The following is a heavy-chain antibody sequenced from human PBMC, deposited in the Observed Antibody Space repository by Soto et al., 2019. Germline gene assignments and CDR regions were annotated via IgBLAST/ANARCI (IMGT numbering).Heavy chain of an antibody. CDR3: ANSRGYCSGGSCYVHWYFDL. CDR1: GGSISSSSYY. CDR2: IYYSGST. J-gene: IGHJ2*01. Sequence: QLQLQESGPGLVKPSETLSLTCTVSGGSISSSSYYWGWIRQPPGKGLEWIGSIYYSGSTYYNPSLKSRVTISVDTSKNQFSLKLSSVTAADTAVYYCANSRGYCSGGSCYVHWYFDLWGRGTLVTVSS. D-gene: IGHD2-15*01. V-gene: IGHV4-39*01.